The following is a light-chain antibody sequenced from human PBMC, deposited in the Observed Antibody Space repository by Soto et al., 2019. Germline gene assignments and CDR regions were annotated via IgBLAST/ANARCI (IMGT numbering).Light chain of an antibody. CDR1: SSDVGAYNS. J-gene: IGLJ1*01. V-gene: IGLV2-14*01. CDR3: QSYDSSLSGSV. Sequence: QSALTQPASVSGSPGQSITISCTGTSSDVGAYNSVAWYQHNPGKAPKLMIYDVSNRPSGVSSRFSGSKSANTASLSISGLQADDEADYYCQSYDSSLSGSVFGTGTKLTVL. CDR2: DVS.